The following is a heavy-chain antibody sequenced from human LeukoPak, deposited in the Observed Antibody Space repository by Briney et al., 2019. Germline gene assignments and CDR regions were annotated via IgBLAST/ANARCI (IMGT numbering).Heavy chain of an antibody. CDR3: AKTNSELGKNWFDP. J-gene: IGHJ5*02. CDR2: IRYDGTVK. V-gene: IGHV3-30*02. Sequence: GGSLRLSCAASGLTFSNYAMHWVRQAPGKGLEWVAFIRYDGTVKTYADSVKGRFTISRDNSKNTLYLQMNSLRVQDTALYYCAKTNSELGKNWFDPWGQGTPVTVSS. CDR1: GLTFSNYA. D-gene: IGHD7-27*01.